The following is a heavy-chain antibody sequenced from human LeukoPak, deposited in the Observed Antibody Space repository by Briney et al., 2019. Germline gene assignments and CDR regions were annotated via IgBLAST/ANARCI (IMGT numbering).Heavy chain of an antibody. J-gene: IGHJ4*02. CDR1: GGSISSYY. CDR3: ARGSTRFDY. CDR2: IYYSGST. V-gene: IGHV4-59*01. Sequence: SETLSLTCTVSGGSISSYYGSWLRQPPGKGLEWIGYIYYSGSTNYNPSLKTRVNISVDTSKNQFSLKLSSVTAADTAVYYCARGSTRFDYWGQGTLVTVSS. D-gene: IGHD2-2*01.